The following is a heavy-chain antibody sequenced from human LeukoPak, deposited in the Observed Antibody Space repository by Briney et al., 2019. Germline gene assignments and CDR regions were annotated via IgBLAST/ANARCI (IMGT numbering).Heavy chain of an antibody. CDR3: AKSRGESRGASNY. V-gene: IGHV3-23*01. Sequence: GGSLRLSCAASGFTFSSYAMNWVRQAPGKGLEWVSFISGSGDTTYYADSVKGRFTISRDKSKNTLYLQMNSLRAEDTAVYYCAKSRGESRGASNYWGQRTLVTVSS. CDR1: GFTFSSYA. CDR2: ISGSGDTT. J-gene: IGHJ4*02. D-gene: IGHD1-26*01.